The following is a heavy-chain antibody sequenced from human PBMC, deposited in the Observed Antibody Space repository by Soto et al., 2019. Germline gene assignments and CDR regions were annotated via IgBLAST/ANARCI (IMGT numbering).Heavy chain of an antibody. CDR2: IFYSGST. CDR3: ARGGLHLGDLSFNSFDY. D-gene: IGHD3-16*02. V-gene: IGHV4-59*13. CDR1: GGSINSYY. Sequence: TSETLSLTCTVSGGSINSYYWSWIRQPPGKGLEWIGYIFYSGSTNSNPSLKSRVTISLDTSKNHFSLKLTSVTAADTAVYYCARGGLHLGDLSFNSFDYWGGGTLVPVPS. J-gene: IGHJ4*02.